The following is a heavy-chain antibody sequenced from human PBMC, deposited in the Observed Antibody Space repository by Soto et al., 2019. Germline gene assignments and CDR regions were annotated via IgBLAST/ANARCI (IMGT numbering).Heavy chain of an antibody. CDR3: AKHGGADGYFGNWLHP. CDR2: IIPIFGTT. Sequence: QVHLVQSGAEVKKPGSSVNVSCKASGGTFSNYAITWVRQAPGQGLEWVGRIIPIFGTTNVAQKFQGRVTITADESTTTAYMELSGLRSDDTAVYYCAKHGGADGYFGNWLHPSGQGTLVTVSS. J-gene: IGHJ5*02. D-gene: IGHD5-12*01. V-gene: IGHV1-69*15. CDR1: GGTFSNYA.